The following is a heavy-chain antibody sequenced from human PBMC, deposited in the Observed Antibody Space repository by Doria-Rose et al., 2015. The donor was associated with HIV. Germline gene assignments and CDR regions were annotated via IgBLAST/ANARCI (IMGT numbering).Heavy chain of an antibody. J-gene: IGHJ4*02. Sequence: ESGPVLVKPTETLTLTCTVSGVSLSSPGMGVSWIRQPPGKALEWLANIFSDDERSYKTSLESRLTISRGTSKSQVVLTMTDMDPVDTATYYCARIKSSRWYHKYYFDFWGQGTLDIVSA. V-gene: IGHV2-26*01. CDR2: IFSDDER. CDR1: GVSLSSPGMG. CDR3: ARIKSSRWYHKYYFDF. D-gene: IGHD6-13*01.